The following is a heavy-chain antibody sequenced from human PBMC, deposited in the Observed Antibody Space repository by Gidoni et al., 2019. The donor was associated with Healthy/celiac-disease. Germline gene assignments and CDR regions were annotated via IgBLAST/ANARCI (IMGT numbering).Heavy chain of an antibody. V-gene: IGHV3-30-3*01. CDR3: ARDPRSGEGGFDY. D-gene: IGHD3-10*01. CDR2: ISYDGSNK. CDR1: GFTFSSYA. J-gene: IGHJ4*02. Sequence: QVQLVESGGGVVQPGRSLRLSCAASGFTFSSYAMHWVRQAPGKGLEWVAVISYDGSNKYYADSVKGRFTISRDNSKNTLYLQMNSLRAEDTAVYYCARDPRSGEGGFDYWGQGTLVTVSS.